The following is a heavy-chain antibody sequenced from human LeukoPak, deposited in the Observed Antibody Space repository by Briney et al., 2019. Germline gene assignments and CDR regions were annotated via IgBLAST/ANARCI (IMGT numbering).Heavy chain of an antibody. CDR3: AKGRSSSARDYYYYMDV. Sequence: GGSLRLSCAASGFTFSSYAMSWVRQAPGKGLEWVSAISGSGGSTYYADSVKGRFTISRDNSKNTLYLQMYSLRAEDTAVYYCAKGRSSSARDYYYYMDVWGKGTTVTVSS. J-gene: IGHJ6*03. D-gene: IGHD6-13*01. V-gene: IGHV3-23*01. CDR2: ISGSGGST. CDR1: GFTFSSYA.